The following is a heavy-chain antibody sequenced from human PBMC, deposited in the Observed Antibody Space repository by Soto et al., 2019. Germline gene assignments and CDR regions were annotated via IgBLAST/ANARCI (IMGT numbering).Heavy chain of an antibody. V-gene: IGHV3-23*01. J-gene: IGHJ4*02. Sequence: EVQLLESGGGLVHPGGSLRLSCAASGFTFSNFAMTWVRQAPGKGLEWVSSISASGGNTYYADSVKGRFTISRDNSKNTLYLQMSSLRADDTAVYYCAKDGIAMIVVVVTLNYWGRGTLVTVSS. CDR2: ISASGGNT. D-gene: IGHD3-22*01. CDR3: AKDGIAMIVVVVTLNY. CDR1: GFTFSNFA.